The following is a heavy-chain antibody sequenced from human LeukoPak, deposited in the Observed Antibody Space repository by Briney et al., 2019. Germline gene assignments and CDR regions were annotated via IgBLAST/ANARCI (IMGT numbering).Heavy chain of an antibody. CDR3: ARASSKQLAGYLPDGFDI. CDR2: ILNTGTLI. CDR1: GFRFSDYS. D-gene: IGHD3-9*01. J-gene: IGHJ3*02. V-gene: IGHV3-21*05. Sequence: GGSLSLSCVASGFRFSDYSFNWVRQAPGKGLEWISYILNTGTLINYADSVKGRFTISRDNAKNSLSLQMNSLRADDAAVYYCARASSKQLAGYLPDGFDIWGQGTMVTVSS.